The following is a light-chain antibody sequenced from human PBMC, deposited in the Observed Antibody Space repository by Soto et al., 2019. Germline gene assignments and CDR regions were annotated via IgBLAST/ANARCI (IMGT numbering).Light chain of an antibody. CDR3: HQFGLSPT. CDR1: QTITNTF. Sequence: EIVLTQSPGTLSLSPGERATLSCRASQTITNTFLAWYQQKPGQAPRLLIYGASSRATDIPDRFSGSGSGTDFTLTIDRLEPEDFAVYYCHQFGLSPTFGGGTKVEIK. V-gene: IGKV3-20*01. CDR2: GAS. J-gene: IGKJ4*01.